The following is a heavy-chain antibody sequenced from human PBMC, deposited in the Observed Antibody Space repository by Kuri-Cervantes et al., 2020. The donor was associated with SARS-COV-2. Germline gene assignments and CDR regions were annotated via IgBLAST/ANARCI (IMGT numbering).Heavy chain of an antibody. Sequence: SETLSLTCAVYGGSFSGYYWSWIRQPPGKGLEWIGEINHSGSTNYNPSLKSRVTISVDTSKNQFSLKLSPVTAAGTAVYYCARRHFEGSITGTTRGTFDYWGQGTLVTVSS. CDR2: INHSGST. D-gene: IGHD1-7*01. V-gene: IGHV4-34*01. CDR1: GGSFSGYY. CDR3: ARRHFEGSITGTTRGTFDY. J-gene: IGHJ4*02.